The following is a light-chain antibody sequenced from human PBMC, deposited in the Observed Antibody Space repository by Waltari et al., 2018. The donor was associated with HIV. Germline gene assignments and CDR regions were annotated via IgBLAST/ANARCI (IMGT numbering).Light chain of an antibody. V-gene: IGLV3-19*01. CDR2: GEN. CDR1: SVRSSY. CDR3: NSRDSSDHWF. J-gene: IGLJ3*02. Sequence: SSELAQDPAVSVALGQTVRITCQGDSVRSSYARWYQQKPGQAPVLVVYGENKRPSGIPDRFSGSSSGNTASLTIAGAQAEDEADYYCNSRDSSDHWFFGGGTKVTVL.